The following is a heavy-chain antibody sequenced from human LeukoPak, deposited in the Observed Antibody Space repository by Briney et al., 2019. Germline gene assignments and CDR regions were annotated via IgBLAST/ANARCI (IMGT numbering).Heavy chain of an antibody. J-gene: IGHJ5*02. CDR1: GFTFRDYW. CDR3: ARHLQLPPSSYWFDP. CDR2: IYTSGST. V-gene: IGHV4-4*09. D-gene: IGHD2-2*01. Sequence: GSLRLSCEASGFTFRDYWMTWVRQAPGKGLEWIGYIYTSGSTNYNPSLKSRVTISVDTSKNQFSLKLSSVTAADTAVYYCARHLQLPPSSYWFDPWGQGTLVTVSS.